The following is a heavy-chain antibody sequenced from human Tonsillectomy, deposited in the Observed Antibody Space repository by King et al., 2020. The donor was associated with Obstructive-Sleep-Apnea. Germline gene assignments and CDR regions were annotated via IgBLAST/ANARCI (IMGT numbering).Heavy chain of an antibody. CDR2: ISYDGSNK. Sequence: QLVQSGGGVVQPGRSLRLSCAASGFTFSSYGMHWVRQAPGKGLEWVAVISYDGSNKYYADSVKGRFTFSRDNSKNTLYLQMNSLRAEDTAVYYCAGGGGPRGWLLLGLDAFDIWGQGTMVTVSS. D-gene: IGHD3-9*01. CDR1: GFTFSSYG. J-gene: IGHJ3*02. CDR3: AGGGGPRGWLLLGLDAFDI. V-gene: IGHV3-30-3*01.